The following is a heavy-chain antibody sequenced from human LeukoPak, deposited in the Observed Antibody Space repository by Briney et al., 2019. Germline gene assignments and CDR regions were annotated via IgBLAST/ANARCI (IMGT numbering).Heavy chain of an antibody. CDR3: VRIVVVPAALYYYYMDV. D-gene: IGHD2-2*01. Sequence: SETLSLTCTVSGGSISSGSYYWSWIQQPAAKGLEWIGRIYTSGSTNYNPSLKSRVTISVDTSKNQFSLKLSSVTAADTAVYYCVRIVVVPAALYYYYMDVWGKGTTVTVSS. CDR1: GGSISSGSYY. J-gene: IGHJ6*03. V-gene: IGHV4-61*02. CDR2: IYTSGST.